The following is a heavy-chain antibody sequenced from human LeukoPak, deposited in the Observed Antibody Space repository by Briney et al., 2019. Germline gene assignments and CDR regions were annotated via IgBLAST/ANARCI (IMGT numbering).Heavy chain of an antibody. CDR1: GYTFTSYG. CDR2: ISAYNGNT. J-gene: IGHJ3*02. CDR3: ARWVGWLVYEGAFDI. D-gene: IGHD6-19*01. V-gene: IGHV1-18*01. Sequence: ASVKVSCKASGYTFTSYGISWVRQAPGQGLEWMGWISAYNGNTNYAQKLQGRVTMTTDTSTSTPYMELRSLRSDDTAVYYCARWVGWLVYEGAFDIWGQGTMVTVSS.